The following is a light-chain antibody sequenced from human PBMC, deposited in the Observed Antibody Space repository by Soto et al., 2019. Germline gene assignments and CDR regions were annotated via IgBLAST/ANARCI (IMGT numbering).Light chain of an antibody. CDR3: QQENSFPLT. CDR1: QAIGYW. J-gene: IGKJ4*01. V-gene: IGKV1-12*01. Sequence: DIQMTQSPSPVSASVGDRVTITCRASQAIGYWLAWYQQKPGKAPKLLIYPASNLQSGVPSRFSGSGSGKDFTLTISSLQPEDFEIYYCQQENSFPLTFGGGTKVEIK. CDR2: PAS.